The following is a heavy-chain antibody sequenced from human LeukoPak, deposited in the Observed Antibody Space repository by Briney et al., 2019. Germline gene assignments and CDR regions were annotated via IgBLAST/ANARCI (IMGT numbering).Heavy chain of an antibody. V-gene: IGHV3-74*01. Sequence: WGSLRLSCAASGFTFSSFWMHWVCQAPGKGLVCVSGIKSDGRRTTYADSVKGRFTISRDNAKNTLYLQMNSLRAEDTAVYYCARREYSSSSYQGQPHGFDYWGQGTLVTVSS. CDR2: IKSDGRRT. J-gene: IGHJ4*02. CDR1: GFTFSSFW. D-gene: IGHD6-6*01. CDR3: ARREYSSSSYQGQPHGFDY.